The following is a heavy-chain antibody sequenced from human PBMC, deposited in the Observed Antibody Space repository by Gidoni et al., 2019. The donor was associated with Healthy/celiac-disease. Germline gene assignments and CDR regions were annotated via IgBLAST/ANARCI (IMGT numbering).Heavy chain of an antibody. D-gene: IGHD3-3*01. CDR3: ARDSYAGVVIISDY. Sequence: VPLVEFGGGPVKAGGFLRLTRGASGFLLRSYSMNWVRQAPGKGLEWVSAISSSSSYIYYADSVKGRFTISRDNAKNSLYLQMNSLRAEDTAVYYCARDSYAGVVIISDYWGQGTLVTVSS. V-gene: IGHV3-21*01. CDR1: GFLLRSYS. J-gene: IGHJ4*02. CDR2: ISSSSSYI.